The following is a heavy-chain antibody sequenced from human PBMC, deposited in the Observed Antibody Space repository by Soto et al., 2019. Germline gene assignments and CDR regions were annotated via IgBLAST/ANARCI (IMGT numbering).Heavy chain of an antibody. Sequence: ASVKVSCKASGYTFTSYYMNWVRQAPGQGLEWLGWISAYNGNTNYAQHLQGRVSLTTDTSTSTAYMDLRSLRSDDTAVYYCARDQVITTFAVYSMYYYGRDVWGQGTTVTVSS. CDR2: ISAYNGNT. D-gene: IGHD3-3*01. V-gene: IGHV1-18*04. J-gene: IGHJ6*02. CDR3: ARDQVITTFAVYSMYYYGRDV. CDR1: GYTFTSYY.